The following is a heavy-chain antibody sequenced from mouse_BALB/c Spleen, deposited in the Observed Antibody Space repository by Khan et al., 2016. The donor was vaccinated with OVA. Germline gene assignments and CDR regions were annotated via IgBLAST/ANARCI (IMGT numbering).Heavy chain of an antibody. V-gene: IGHV3-2*02. CDR3: ARRAYYANWYFDV. D-gene: IGHD1-1*02. Sequence: EVQLQESGPGLVKPSQSLSLTCTVTGYSITSDYAWNWIRQFPGNKLEWMGYISYSGSTSYNPSLKSRISITRDTSKNQFFLQLNSVTTGDTATYYCARRAYYANWYFDVRGAGTTVTVSS. CDR1: GYSITSDYA. CDR2: ISYSGST. J-gene: IGHJ1*01.